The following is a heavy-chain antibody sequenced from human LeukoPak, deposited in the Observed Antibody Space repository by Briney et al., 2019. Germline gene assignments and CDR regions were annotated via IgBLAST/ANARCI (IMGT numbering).Heavy chain of an antibody. CDR3: ARVQGGYSYGYYFDY. D-gene: IGHD5-18*01. J-gene: IGHJ4*02. CDR2: ISSSSITI. Sequence: PGGSLRLSCAASGFTFSSYSLNWVRQAPGKGLEWVSYISSSSITIYYADSVKGRFTISRDNAKNSLHLQMNSLRDEDTAVYYCARVQGGYSYGYYFDYWGQGTLVTVSS. V-gene: IGHV3-48*02. CDR1: GFTFSSYS.